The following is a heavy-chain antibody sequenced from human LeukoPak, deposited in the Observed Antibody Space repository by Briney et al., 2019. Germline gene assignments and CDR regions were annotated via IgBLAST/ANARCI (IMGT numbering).Heavy chain of an antibody. Sequence: GASVRVSCKGSGFTFSTFAISWVRQAPGQGLEWMGWIITYNGHTNYAQKFQDRVTMTTDTSTSTAYMELRSLRSDDTAVYYCARSHGRTAARPDPAYPLYYYYMDVWGKGTTVTVSS. CDR3: ARSHGRTAARPDPAYPLYYYYMDV. CDR2: IITYNGHT. D-gene: IGHD6-6*01. CDR1: GFTFSTFA. J-gene: IGHJ6*03. V-gene: IGHV1-18*01.